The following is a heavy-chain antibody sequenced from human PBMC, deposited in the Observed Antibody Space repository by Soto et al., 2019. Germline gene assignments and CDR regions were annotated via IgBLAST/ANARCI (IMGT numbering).Heavy chain of an antibody. CDR3: ARGPPSGGSLPLIQGCAFDI. V-gene: IGHV1-2*04. J-gene: IGHJ3*02. CDR1: GYTFTGYY. Sequence: ASVKVSCKASGYTFTGYYMHWVRQAPGQGLEWMGWINPNSGGTNYAQKFQGWVTMTRDTSISTAYMELSRLRSDDTAVYYCARGPPSGGSLPLIQGCAFDIWGQGTMVTV. D-gene: IGHD2-15*01. CDR2: INPNSGGT.